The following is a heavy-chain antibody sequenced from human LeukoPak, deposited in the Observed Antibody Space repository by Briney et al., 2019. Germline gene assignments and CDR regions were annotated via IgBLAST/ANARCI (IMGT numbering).Heavy chain of an antibody. CDR1: GGSVSSGSYY. CDR2: IYYSGST. J-gene: IGHJ5*02. CDR3: ARGRRKAVAES. D-gene: IGHD6-19*01. Sequence: PSDTLSLTCTVSGGSVSSGSYYWSWIRQPPGKGLEWIGYIYYSGSTNYNPSLKSRVTISVDTSKNQFSLKLSSVTAADTAVYYCARGRRKAVAESWGQGTLVTVSS. V-gene: IGHV4-61*01.